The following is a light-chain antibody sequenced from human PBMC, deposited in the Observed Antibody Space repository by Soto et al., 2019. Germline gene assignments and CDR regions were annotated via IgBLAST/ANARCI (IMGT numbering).Light chain of an antibody. CDR1: TGAVTSGHY. Sequence: QAVVTQEPSLNVSPGGTVTLTCGSSTGAVTSGHYPYWFQQKPGQAPRTLIYDTTNKQSWTPVRFSGSLLGGKAALTLSGAQPEDEAEYYCLLPYSDAWVFGGGTQLTVL. V-gene: IGLV7-46*01. CDR3: LLPYSDAWV. J-gene: IGLJ3*02. CDR2: DTT.